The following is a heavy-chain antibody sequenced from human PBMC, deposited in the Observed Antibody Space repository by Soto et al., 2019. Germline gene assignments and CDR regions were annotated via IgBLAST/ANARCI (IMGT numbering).Heavy chain of an antibody. J-gene: IGHJ6*02. CDR2: LIPIFVTA. V-gene: IGHV1-69*01. Sequence: QVQLVQSGAEVKKPGSSVKVSCKASGGTFSSYAISWVRQAPVQGLEWMGGLIPIFVTANYAQKFQGRVTITADESTSRAYMEVSSLRSEDTAVYYCSSGSENQGYYYYYGMDVWGQGTTVTVSS. CDR3: SSGSENQGYYYYYGMDV. D-gene: IGHD3-10*01. CDR1: GGTFSSYA.